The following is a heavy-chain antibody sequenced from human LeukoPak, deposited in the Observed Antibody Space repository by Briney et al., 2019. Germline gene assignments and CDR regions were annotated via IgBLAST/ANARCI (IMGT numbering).Heavy chain of an antibody. D-gene: IGHD1-26*01. CDR3: ARGGHSGSFYYYYMDV. Sequence: ASVKVSCKASGYTFTSYGISWVRQAPGQGLEWMGWISAYNGNTNYAQKLQGRVTVTTDTSTSTAYMELRSLRSDDTAVYYCARGGHSGSFYYYYMDVWGKGTTVTVSS. V-gene: IGHV1-18*01. J-gene: IGHJ6*03. CDR1: GYTFTSYG. CDR2: ISAYNGNT.